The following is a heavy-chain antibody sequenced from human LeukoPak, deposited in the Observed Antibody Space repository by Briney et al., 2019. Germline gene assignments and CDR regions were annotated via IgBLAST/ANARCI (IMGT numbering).Heavy chain of an antibody. CDR1: GFTFTTYA. CDR3: ARLSGTSGTTSRVLHY. D-gene: IGHD1-1*01. J-gene: IGHJ4*02. CDR2: ISGGGDAT. Sequence: GGSLRLSCAASGFTFTTYAMIWVRRAPGKGLERVSAISGGGDATYYADFVKGRFTISRDNSENTVYLQVNSLRAEDTAVYYCARLSGTSGTTSRVLHYWGQGALVTVSS. V-gene: IGHV3-23*01.